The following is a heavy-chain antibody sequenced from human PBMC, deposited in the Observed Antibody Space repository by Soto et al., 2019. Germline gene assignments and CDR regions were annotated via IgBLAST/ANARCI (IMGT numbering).Heavy chain of an antibody. V-gene: IGHV3-7*01. J-gene: IGHJ4*02. CDR3: GGESGWLFDY. D-gene: IGHD6-19*01. CDR1: GFIFSSYW. Sequence: GGSLRLSCAASGFIFSSYWMNWVRRAPGKGLEWVANIKQSGSEKYYVDSVKGRFTISRDNAKNSVYLQMNSLRVEDTAVYYCGGESGWLFDYWGQGILVTVSS. CDR2: IKQSGSEK.